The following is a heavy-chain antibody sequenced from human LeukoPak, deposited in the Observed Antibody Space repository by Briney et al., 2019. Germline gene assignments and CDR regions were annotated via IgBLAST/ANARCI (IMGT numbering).Heavy chain of an antibody. J-gene: IGHJ6*02. D-gene: IGHD4-23*01. V-gene: IGHV3-43*02. CDR2: ISGVGGST. CDR1: GFTFDDYA. CDR3: AKDLKDYDGNNYYYYYGMDV. Sequence: GGSLRLSCAASGFTFDDYAMHWVRQAPGKGLEWVSLISGVGGSTYYADSVKGRFTISRDNSKNSLYLQMNSLRTEDTALYYCAKDLKDYDGNNYYYYYGMDVWGQGTTVTVSS.